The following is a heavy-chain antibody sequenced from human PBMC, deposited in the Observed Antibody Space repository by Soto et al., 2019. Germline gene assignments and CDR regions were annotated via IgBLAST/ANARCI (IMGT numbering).Heavy chain of an antibody. CDR1: GYSFTTYW. Sequence: GESLKISCQGSGYSFTTYWISWVRQMPGKGPEWMGRVDPTDSYTNYSPSFQGHVTFSADKSISAAYLQWSSLKASDSAIYYCARLLYSGSYPTLDHWGQGTLVTVSS. CDR3: ARLLYSGSYPTLDH. CDR2: VDPTDSYT. J-gene: IGHJ4*02. V-gene: IGHV5-10-1*01. D-gene: IGHD1-26*01.